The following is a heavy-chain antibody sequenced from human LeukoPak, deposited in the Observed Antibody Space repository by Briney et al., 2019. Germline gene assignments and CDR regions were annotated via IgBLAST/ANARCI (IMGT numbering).Heavy chain of an antibody. CDR3: ARSRQWLVPMYYFDY. CDR2: TYYRAKWYN. CDR1: GDSVSSNSAA. V-gene: IGHV6-1*01. Sequence: SQTLSLTCAISGDSVSSNSAAWNWIRQSPSRGLEWLGRTYYRAKWYNDYAVSVKSRITINPDTSKNQSSLQLNSVPPENTAVYYCARSRQWLVPMYYFDYWGQGTPVTVSS. D-gene: IGHD6-19*01. J-gene: IGHJ4*02.